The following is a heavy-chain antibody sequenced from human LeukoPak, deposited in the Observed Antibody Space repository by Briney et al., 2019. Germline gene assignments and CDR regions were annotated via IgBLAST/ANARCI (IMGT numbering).Heavy chain of an antibody. CDR3: ARDPGGYYDSSGYPRH. Sequence: PGGSPRLSCAASGFTFSSYGMHWVRQAPGKGLEWVAVIWYDGSNKYYADPVKGRFTISRDNSKNTLYLQMNSLRAEDTAVYYCARDPGGYYDSSGYPRHWGQGTLVTVSS. D-gene: IGHD3-22*01. CDR1: GFTFSSYG. CDR2: IWYDGSNK. V-gene: IGHV3-33*01. J-gene: IGHJ4*02.